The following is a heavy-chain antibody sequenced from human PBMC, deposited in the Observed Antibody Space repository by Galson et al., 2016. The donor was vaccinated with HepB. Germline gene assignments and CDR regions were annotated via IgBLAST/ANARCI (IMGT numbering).Heavy chain of an antibody. D-gene: IGHD6-19*01. CDR3: AREDPNVAVAALDY. Sequence: SLRLSCAASEFTFTNAWMIWVRQAPGKGLEWVAGIWYDGSNKYYADSVKGRFTISRDNSKNTLYLQMNSLRAEDTAVYYCAREDPNVAVAALDYWGQGTLVTVSS. CDR1: EFTFTNAW. V-gene: IGHV3-33*08. CDR2: IWYDGSNK. J-gene: IGHJ4*02.